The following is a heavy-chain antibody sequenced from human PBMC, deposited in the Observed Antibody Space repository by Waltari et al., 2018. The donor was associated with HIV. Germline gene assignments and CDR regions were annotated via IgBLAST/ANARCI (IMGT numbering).Heavy chain of an antibody. CDR2: IKSKTDGGTT. V-gene: IGHV3-15*01. CDR3: VLPLHLNIVVVVAAMDV. D-gene: IGHD2-15*01. CDR1: GLTFRNAW. Sequence: EVQLVESGGGLVKPGVSLRLSCAASGLTFRNAWMRWVRQAPGKGLEWVGRIKSKTDGGTTDYAAPVKGRFTISRDDSKNTLYLQMNILKTEDTAVYYCVLPLHLNIVVVVAAMDVWGQGTTVTVSS. J-gene: IGHJ6*02.